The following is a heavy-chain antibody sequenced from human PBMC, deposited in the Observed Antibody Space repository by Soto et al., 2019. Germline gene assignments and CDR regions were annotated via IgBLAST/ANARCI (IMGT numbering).Heavy chain of an antibody. CDR3: AKEYCGDDRSSEYSSYYYGMDV. D-gene: IGHD2-21*02. V-gene: IGHV1-2*02. CDR2: INPNSGGP. J-gene: IGHJ6*02. CDR1: GYTFTGSD. Sequence: ASVKVSCKASGYTFTGSDMHWVRQAPGQGLEWMGWINPNSGGPNYAQKFQGRVTITRDTSTTTAYMELSSLRSDDTAVYYCAKEYCGDDRSSEYSSYYYGMDVWGQGTTVTVSS.